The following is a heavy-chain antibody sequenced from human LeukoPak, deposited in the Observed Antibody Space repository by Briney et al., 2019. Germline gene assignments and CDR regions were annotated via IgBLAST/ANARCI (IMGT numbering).Heavy chain of an antibody. CDR1: GFXFSRYE. CDR2: ISSSGSTM. Sequence: PGGSLRLSCAASGFXFSRYEMNWVRQAPGKGLEWLSYISSSGSTMYYADSVKGRITISRDNAKNSLYLQMNSLRAEDTAVYYCARVLAGATYFDYWGQGTLVTVSS. D-gene: IGHD1-26*01. V-gene: IGHV3-48*03. J-gene: IGHJ4*01. CDR3: ARVLAGATYFDY.